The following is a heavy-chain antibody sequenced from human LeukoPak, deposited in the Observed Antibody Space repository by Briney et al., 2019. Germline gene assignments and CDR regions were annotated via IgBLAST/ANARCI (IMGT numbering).Heavy chain of an antibody. J-gene: IGHJ3*01. V-gene: IGHV3-15*01. CDR2: IKSRTDGGTT. D-gene: IGHD3-22*01. Sequence: GGSLRLSCAASGFXFSNAWMSWVRQAPGKGLEWVGRIKSRTDGGTTDYAAPVKGRFTISRDDSKNTLYLQMNSLKTEDTALYYCTTTSGRITMIVVAWGQGTMVTVSS. CDR1: GFXFSNAW. CDR3: TTTSGRITMIVVA.